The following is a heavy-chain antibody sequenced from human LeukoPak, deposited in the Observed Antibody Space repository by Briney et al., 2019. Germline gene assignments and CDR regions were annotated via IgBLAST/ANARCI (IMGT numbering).Heavy chain of an antibody. CDR2: IRYDGSNK. V-gene: IGHV3-30*02. CDR1: GFTFSSYG. J-gene: IGHJ4*02. Sequence: GGSLRLSCAASGFTFSSYGMHWVRQAPGKGLEWVAFIRYDGSNKYYADSVKGRFTISRDNSKNTVYLQLNSLRVEDTALYYCAKAFGTNGYFQLPIDFWGQGTLVTVSS. D-gene: IGHD2-8*01. CDR3: AKAFGTNGYFQLPIDF.